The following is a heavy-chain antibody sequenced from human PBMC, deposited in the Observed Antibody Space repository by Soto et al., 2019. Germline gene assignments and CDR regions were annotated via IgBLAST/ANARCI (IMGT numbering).Heavy chain of an antibody. Sequence: GGSLGLSCSASGFTFSSYAMSWVRKAPGKGLEWVSAISGSGGSTYYADSVKGRFTISRDNSKNTLYLQMNSLRAEDTAVYYCAKDKETVLRFLEWLLYGFDYWGQGTLVTVSS. CDR2: ISGSGGST. CDR1: GFTFSSYA. V-gene: IGHV3-23*01. CDR3: AKDKETVLRFLEWLLYGFDY. D-gene: IGHD3-3*01. J-gene: IGHJ4*02.